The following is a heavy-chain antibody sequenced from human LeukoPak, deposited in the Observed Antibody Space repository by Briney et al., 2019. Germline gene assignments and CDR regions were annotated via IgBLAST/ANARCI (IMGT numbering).Heavy chain of an antibody. V-gene: IGHV3-49*04. D-gene: IGHD3-22*01. CDR1: GFTFGDYA. J-gene: IGHJ5*02. CDR2: IRSKAYGGTT. Sequence: PGGSLRLSCTASGFTFGDYAMSWVRQAPGKGLEWVGFIRSKAYGGTTEYAASVKGRFTISRDDSKSIAYLQMNSLKTEDTAVYYCTRDYYDSSGTNWFDPWGQGTLVTVSS. CDR3: TRDYYDSSGTNWFDP.